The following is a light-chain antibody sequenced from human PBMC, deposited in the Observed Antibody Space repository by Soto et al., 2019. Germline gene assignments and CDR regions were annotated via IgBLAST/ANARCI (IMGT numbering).Light chain of an antibody. CDR3: QQSYSNPRT. CDR2: VAS. J-gene: IGKJ1*01. V-gene: IGKV1-39*01. Sequence: DIQMTQSPSSLSASVGDRVIITCRASQSISRDVNWYQQKPGKAPKLLIHVASNVESVVPSRLSGRGAGTDFTLIINSLQPEDFATYYCQQSYSNPRTFGQGTKVEIK. CDR1: QSISRD.